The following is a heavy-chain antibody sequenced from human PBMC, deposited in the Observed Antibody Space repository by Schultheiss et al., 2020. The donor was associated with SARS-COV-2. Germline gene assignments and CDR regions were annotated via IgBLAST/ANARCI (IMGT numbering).Heavy chain of an antibody. V-gene: IGHV3-23*01. CDR1: GFTFSSYA. Sequence: GESLKISCAASGFTFSSYAMSWVRQAPGKGLEWVSAIGTGGDTYYADSVMGRFTISRDNAKNSLYLQMNSLRAEDTAVYYCAREMAIFGVVEAFDIWGQGTMVTVSS. CDR2: IGTGGDT. CDR3: AREMAIFGVVEAFDI. D-gene: IGHD3-3*01. J-gene: IGHJ3*02.